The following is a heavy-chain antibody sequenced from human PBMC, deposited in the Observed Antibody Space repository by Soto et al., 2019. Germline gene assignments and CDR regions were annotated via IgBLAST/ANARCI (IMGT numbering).Heavy chain of an antibody. V-gene: IGHV1-69*02. CDR2: INPILSMS. D-gene: IGHD3-10*01. Sequence: GASVKVSCKASGDTFSCYTINWVRQAPGLGLEWMGRINPILSMSNYAQKFQGRVTITADKSTSTAYMELSSLRSEDTAMYYCATNYGSGYRAFDYWGQGALVTVSS. CDR1: GDTFSCYT. CDR3: ATNYGSGYRAFDY. J-gene: IGHJ4*02.